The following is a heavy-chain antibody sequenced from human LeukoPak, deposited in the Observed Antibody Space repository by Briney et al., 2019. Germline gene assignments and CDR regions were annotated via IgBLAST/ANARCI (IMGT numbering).Heavy chain of an antibody. D-gene: IGHD3-10*01. CDR2: IYHSGSA. V-gene: IGHV4-30-2*01. CDR3: ARVGMVRGVIVYAFDI. Sequence: PSETLSLTCAVSGGSISSGGYSWSWIRQPPGKGLEWIGYIYHSGSAYYNPSLKSRVTISVDRSKNQFSLKLSSVTAADTAVYYCARVGMVRGVIVYAFDIWGQGTMVTVSS. CDR1: GGSISSGGYS. J-gene: IGHJ3*02.